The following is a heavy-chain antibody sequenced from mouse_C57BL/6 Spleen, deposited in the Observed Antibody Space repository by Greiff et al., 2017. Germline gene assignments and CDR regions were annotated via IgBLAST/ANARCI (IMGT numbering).Heavy chain of an antibody. Sequence: QVQLQQSGPELVKPGASVKISCKASGYAFSSSWMNWVKQRPGKGLEWIGRIYPGDGDTNYNGKFKGKATLTADKSSSTAYMQLSSLTSEDSAVYFCARSYSGSSYVAMDYWGQGTSVTVSS. J-gene: IGHJ4*01. CDR1: GYAFSSSW. V-gene: IGHV1-82*01. D-gene: IGHD1-1*01. CDR3: ARSYSGSSYVAMDY. CDR2: IYPGDGDT.